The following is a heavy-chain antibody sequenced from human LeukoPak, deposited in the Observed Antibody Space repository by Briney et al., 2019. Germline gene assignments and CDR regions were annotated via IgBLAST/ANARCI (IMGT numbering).Heavy chain of an antibody. D-gene: IGHD3-22*01. V-gene: IGHV3-74*01. CDR3: AREGADSSGYPSYFFDY. CDR1: GFTFSSYW. CDR2: INTDGSST. J-gene: IGHJ4*02. Sequence: PGGSLRLSCAASGFTFSSYWMHWVRQAPGKGLVWVSRINTDGSSTTYADSVKGRFTISRDNAKNTPYLQMNSLRAEDTSVYYCAREGADSSGYPSYFFDYWGQGALVTVSS.